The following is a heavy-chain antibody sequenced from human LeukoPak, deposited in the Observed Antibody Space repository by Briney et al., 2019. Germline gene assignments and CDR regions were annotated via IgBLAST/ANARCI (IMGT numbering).Heavy chain of an antibody. V-gene: IGHV1-18*01. CDR1: GYTFTSYG. CDR2: ISAYNGNT. D-gene: IGHD3-10*01. Sequence: ASVKVSCKASGYTFTSYGISWVRQAPGQGLEWMGWISAYNGNTNYAQKLQGRVTMTTDTSTSTAYMELRSLRSDDTAVYYCARDIEEDYYGSGSYYNFDYWGQGTLVTASS. CDR3: ARDIEEDYYGSGSYYNFDY. J-gene: IGHJ4*02.